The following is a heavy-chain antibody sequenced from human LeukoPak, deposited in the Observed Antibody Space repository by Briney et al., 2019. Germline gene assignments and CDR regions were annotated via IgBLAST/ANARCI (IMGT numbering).Heavy chain of an antibody. D-gene: IGHD3-10*01. CDR3: AVGGGLWFGLVDS. J-gene: IGHJ4*02. CDR1: GFTVSSNY. Sequence: GGSLRLSCAASGFTVSSNYMSWVRQAPGKGLEWVSVIYSDSTTYYADFVKGRFTISRDNSRNTIYLQMNSLRAEDTAVYYCAVGGGLWFGLVDSWGQGALVTVSS. V-gene: IGHV3-53*01. CDR2: IYSDSTT.